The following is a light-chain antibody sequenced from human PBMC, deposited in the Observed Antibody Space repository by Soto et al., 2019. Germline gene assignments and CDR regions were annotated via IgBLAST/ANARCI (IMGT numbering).Light chain of an antibody. J-gene: IGLJ3*02. CDR1: SSNIGAGYD. V-gene: IGLV1-40*01. CDR2: GNS. Sequence: QSVLTQPPSVSGAPGQRVTISCTGSSSNIGAGYDVHWYQQLPGTAAKLLIYGNSNRPSGVPDRFSGSKSGTSASLAITGLQAENEADDYCQAYDSSLSGSVFCGGTKVTVL. CDR3: QAYDSSLSGSV.